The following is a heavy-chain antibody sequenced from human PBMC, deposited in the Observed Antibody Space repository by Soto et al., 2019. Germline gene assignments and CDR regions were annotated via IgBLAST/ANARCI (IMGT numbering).Heavy chain of an antibody. J-gene: IGHJ6*02. Sequence: PSETLSLTCSVSGASIHNGGHFWSWIRQSPGRGLEWIGHIHNSGSTYNNPSLRSRVTISVDTSMNQFSLKLSSVTAADTAVYYCARDSHDYGDYEGLPPYYYYGMDVWGQGTTVTVSS. V-gene: IGHV4-30-4*02. CDR3: ARDSHDYGDYEGLPPYYYYGMDV. CDR2: IHNSGST. CDR1: GASIHNGGHF. D-gene: IGHD4-17*01.